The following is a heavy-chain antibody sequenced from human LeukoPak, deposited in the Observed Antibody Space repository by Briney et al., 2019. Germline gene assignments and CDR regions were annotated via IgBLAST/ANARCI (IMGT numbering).Heavy chain of an antibody. CDR3: ARDHSGSYGDY. J-gene: IGHJ4*02. CDR1: GYTFTSYG. V-gene: IGHV1-18*01. D-gene: IGHD1-26*01. Sequence: ASMKVSCKASGYTFTSYGISWGRQAPGPGLEWMGWISAYNGNTNYAQKLQGRVPMTTDTSTSTAYMELRSLRSDDTAVYYCARDHSGSYGDYWGQGTLVTVSS. CDR2: ISAYNGNT.